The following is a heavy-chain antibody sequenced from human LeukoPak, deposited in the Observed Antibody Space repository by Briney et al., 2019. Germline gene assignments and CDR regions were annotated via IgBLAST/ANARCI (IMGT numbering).Heavy chain of an antibody. CDR2: IKQDGSEK. CDR3: ARVSGDGESSYRALDI. V-gene: IGHV3-7*01. CDR1: GFTFSSYW. D-gene: IGHD1-26*01. J-gene: IGHJ3*02. Sequence: GGSLRLSCAASGFTFSSYWMSWVRQAPGKGLEWVANIKQDGSEKYYVDSVKGRFTISRDNAKNSLYLQMNSLRAEDTAVYYCARVSGDGESSYRALDIWGQGTMVTVSS.